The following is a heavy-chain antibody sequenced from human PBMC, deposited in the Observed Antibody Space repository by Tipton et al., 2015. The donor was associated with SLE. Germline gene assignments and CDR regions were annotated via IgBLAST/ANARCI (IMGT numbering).Heavy chain of an antibody. CDR2: IRYDGSNK. Sequence: SLRLSCAASGFTFSSYWMHWVRQAPGKGLEWVAFIRYDGSNKYYADSVKGRFTISRDNSKNTLYLQMNSLRAEDTAVYYCARASVPPRYYYYMDVWGKGTTVTVSS. J-gene: IGHJ6*03. CDR1: GFTFSSYW. V-gene: IGHV3-33*08. CDR3: ARASVPPRYYYYMDV. D-gene: IGHD6-19*01.